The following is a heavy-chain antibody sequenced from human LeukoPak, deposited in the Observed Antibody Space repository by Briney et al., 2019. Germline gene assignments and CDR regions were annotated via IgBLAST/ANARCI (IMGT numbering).Heavy chain of an antibody. CDR1: GFTFSSYA. D-gene: IGHD2-2*02. Sequence: PGGSLRLSCAASGFTFSSYAMSWVRQAPGKGLEWVSAIGGSGGSTYYADSVKGRFTISRDNSKNTLYLQMNSLRAEDTAVYYCAKSLGYCSSTSCYTDSYWGQGTLVTVSS. CDR3: AKSLGYCSSTSCYTDSY. J-gene: IGHJ4*02. CDR2: IGGSGGST. V-gene: IGHV3-23*01.